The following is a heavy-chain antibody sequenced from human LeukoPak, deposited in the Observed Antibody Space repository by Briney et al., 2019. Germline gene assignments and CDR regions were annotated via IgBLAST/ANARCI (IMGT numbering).Heavy chain of an antibody. J-gene: IGHJ4*02. CDR2: IYYSGKT. CDR1: GGSISNYY. Sequence: SETLSLTCTVSGGSISNYYWSWVRQPPGKGLEWIGYIYYSGKTKYNPSLESRVTISVDTSKNNFSLNLSSGTAADTAVYYCARHYFDSGSYPLDYWGQGTLVTVSS. D-gene: IGHD3-10*01. CDR3: ARHYFDSGSYPLDY. V-gene: IGHV4-59*01.